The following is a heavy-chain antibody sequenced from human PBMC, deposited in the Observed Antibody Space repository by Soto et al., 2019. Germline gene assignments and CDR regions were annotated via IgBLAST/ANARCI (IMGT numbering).Heavy chain of an antibody. CDR3: ARDYGDYDGYHDAFDI. J-gene: IGHJ3*02. V-gene: IGHV3-33*01. D-gene: IGHD4-17*01. CDR1: GFTFSSYG. Sequence: PGGSLRLSCAASGFTFSSYGMHWVRQAPGKGLEWVAVIWYDGSNKYYADSVKGRFTISRDNSKNTLYLQMNSLRAEDTAVYYCARDYGDYDGYHDAFDIWGQGTMVTVSS. CDR2: IWYDGSNK.